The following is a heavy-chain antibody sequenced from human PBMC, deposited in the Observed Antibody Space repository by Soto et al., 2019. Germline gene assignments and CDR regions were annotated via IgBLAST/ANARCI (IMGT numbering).Heavy chain of an antibody. J-gene: IGHJ5*02. V-gene: IGHV4-31*03. D-gene: IGHD5-12*01. CDR1: GGSISSGGYY. CDR2: IYYSGST. Sequence: SETLSLTCTVSGGSISSGGYYWSWIRQHPGKGLEWIGYIYYSGSTYYNPSLKSRVTISVDTSKNQFSLKLSSVTAADTAVYYCARANIVATIGGDWFDPWGQGTLVTVSS. CDR3: ARANIVATIGGDWFDP.